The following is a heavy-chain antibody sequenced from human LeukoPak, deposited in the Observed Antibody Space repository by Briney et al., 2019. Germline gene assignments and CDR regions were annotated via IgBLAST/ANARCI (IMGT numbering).Heavy chain of an antibody. J-gene: IGHJ6*02. CDR1: GFTFSSYE. V-gene: IGHV3-48*03. D-gene: IGHD5-12*01. CDR3: ARDRHSGYDPAYYYYYGMDV. CDR2: ISSSCSTI. Sequence: GGSLRLSCAASGFTFSSYEMNWVRQAPGKGLEWVSYISSSCSTIYYADSVKGRFTISRDNAKNSLYLQMNSLRAEDTAVYYCARDRHSGYDPAYYYYYGMDVWGQGTTVTVSS.